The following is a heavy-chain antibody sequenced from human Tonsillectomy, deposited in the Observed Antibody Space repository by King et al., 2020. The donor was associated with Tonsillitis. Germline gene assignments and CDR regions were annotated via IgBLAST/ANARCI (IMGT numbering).Heavy chain of an antibody. D-gene: IGHD2-2*02. CDR2: ISSSSDYI. CDR1: GFTFSSYS. CDR3: ARVSVPTSIGGMDV. V-gene: IGHV3-21*01. Sequence: VQLVESGGGLVKPGGSLRLSCAASGFTFSSYSMNWVRQAPGKGLEWVSSISSSSDYIYYADSVKGRFTISRDNAKNSLYLQMNILRAEDTAVDYCARVSVPTSIGGMDVWGQGTTVTVSS. J-gene: IGHJ6*02.